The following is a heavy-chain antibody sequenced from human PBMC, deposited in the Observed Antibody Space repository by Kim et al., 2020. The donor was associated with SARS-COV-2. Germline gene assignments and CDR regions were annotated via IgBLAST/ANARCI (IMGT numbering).Heavy chain of an antibody. V-gene: IGHV3-7*01. Sequence: DRNYVGSVKGRFTISRDNAKNSLYLQMNSRRGEDTAVYYCAGGGYSNFDSWGQGTLVTVSS. J-gene: IGHJ5*01. D-gene: IGHD6-13*01. CDR2: DR. CDR3: AGGGYSNFDS.